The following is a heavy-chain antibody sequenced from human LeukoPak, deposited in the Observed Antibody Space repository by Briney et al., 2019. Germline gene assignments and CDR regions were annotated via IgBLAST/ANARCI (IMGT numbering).Heavy chain of an antibody. CDR2: IIPILGIA. V-gene: IGHV1-69*04. D-gene: IGHD1-1*01. J-gene: IGHJ4*02. CDR1: GYTFTSYG. CDR3: AREGNGDYFDY. Sequence: ASVKVSCKASGYTFTSYGISWVRQAPGQGLEWMGRIIPILGIANYAQKFQGRVTITADKSTSTAYMELSSLRSEDTAVYYCAREGNGDYFDYWGQGTLVTVSS.